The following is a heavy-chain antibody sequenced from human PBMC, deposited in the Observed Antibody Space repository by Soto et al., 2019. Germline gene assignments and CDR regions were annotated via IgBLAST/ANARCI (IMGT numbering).Heavy chain of an antibody. CDR3: AKVTKRAAAGRYEYYKYGMDV. CDR2: ISGSGGSS. Sequence: GGSLRLSCAAAGFAFSTYAMTWVRQAPGRGLEWVSVISGSGGSSYYAASVKGRFTISRDNSKNTLFLQMNGLRAEDTAVYYCAKVTKRAAAGRYEYYKYGMDVWGQGTTVTVSS. V-gene: IGHV3-23*01. D-gene: IGHD6-13*01. J-gene: IGHJ6*02. CDR1: GFAFSTYA.